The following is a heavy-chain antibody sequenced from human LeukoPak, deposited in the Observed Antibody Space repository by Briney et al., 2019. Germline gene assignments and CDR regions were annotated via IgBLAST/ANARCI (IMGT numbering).Heavy chain of an antibody. D-gene: IGHD3-10*01. CDR2: ISGSGGST. V-gene: IGHV3-23*01. CDR1: GFTFSSYA. J-gene: IGHJ4*02. Sequence: GGSLRLSCAASGFTFSSYAMSWVRQAPGEGVEGVSAISGSGGSTYYADSVKGRFTISRDNSKNTLYLQMNSLRAEDTAVYYCAKASHYYGSGDFDYWGQGTLVTVSS. CDR3: AKASHYYGSGDFDY.